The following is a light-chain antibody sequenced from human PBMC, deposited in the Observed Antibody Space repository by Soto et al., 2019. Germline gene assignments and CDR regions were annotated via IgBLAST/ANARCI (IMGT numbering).Light chain of an antibody. J-gene: IGKJ4*01. CDR2: GAS. Sequence: DIQMTQSPSSLSASVGDRVTITCRASQTITNYLNWYQHKPGRAPKLLIFGASSLQSGVPSRFSGSGSGTDFTLTISSLLPEDFATYYCQQSYSTPLTFGGGTKVEIK. CDR1: QTITNY. V-gene: IGKV1-39*01. CDR3: QQSYSTPLT.